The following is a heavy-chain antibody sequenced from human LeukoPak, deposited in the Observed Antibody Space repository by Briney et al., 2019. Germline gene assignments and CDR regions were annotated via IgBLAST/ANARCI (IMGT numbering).Heavy chain of an antibody. Sequence: ASVKVSCKASGFTFTISAMQWVRQARGQRLEWIGWIVVGSGNTNYPQKFQERVTITRDMSTTTAYMELSSLRAEDTAMYYCAADRDYYGSGGDAFYLWGQGTMVTVSS. CDR2: IVVGSGNT. CDR3: AADRDYYGSGGDAFYL. CDR1: GFTFTISA. V-gene: IGHV1-58*02. J-gene: IGHJ3*01. D-gene: IGHD3-10*01.